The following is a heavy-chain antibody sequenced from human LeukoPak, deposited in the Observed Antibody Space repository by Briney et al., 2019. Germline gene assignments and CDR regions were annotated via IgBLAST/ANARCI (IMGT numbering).Heavy chain of an antibody. CDR3: ARGIAAAASDP. CDR2: IIPIFGTA. J-gene: IGHJ5*02. D-gene: IGHD6-13*01. V-gene: IGHV1-69*13. Sequence: GASVKVSCRASGGTFSSYAISWVRQAPGQGLEWMGGIIPIFGTANYAQKFQGRVTITADESTSTAYMELSSLRSEDTAVYYCARGIAAAASDPWGQGTLVTVSS. CDR1: GGTFSSYA.